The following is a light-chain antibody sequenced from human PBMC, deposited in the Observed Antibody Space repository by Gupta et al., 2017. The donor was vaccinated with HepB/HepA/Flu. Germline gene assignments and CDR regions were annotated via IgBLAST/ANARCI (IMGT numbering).Light chain of an antibody. CDR1: ESISSY. J-gene: IGKJ4*01. V-gene: IGKV1-39*01. CDR3: HQSDSNLSLT. Sequence: DIQMTQSPSSLSASVGDRVTITCRASESISSYLNWYQQKPGKAPKVLIYAASSLQSGVPSRFSGSGSGTDLTLTISSRQQEDFATYYCHQSDSNLSLTFGGGTKVEIK. CDR2: AAS.